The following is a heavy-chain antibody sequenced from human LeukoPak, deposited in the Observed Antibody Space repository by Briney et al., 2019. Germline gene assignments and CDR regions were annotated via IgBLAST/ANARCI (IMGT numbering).Heavy chain of an antibody. Sequence: PGRSLRLSCAAPGFTFSSYAMHWVRQAPGKGLEWVAVISYDGSNKYYADSVKGRFTISRDNSKNTLYLQMNSLRAEDTAVYYCARGLGYCSGGSCYSHFAFDYWGQGTLVTVSS. D-gene: IGHD2-15*01. CDR2: ISYDGSNK. J-gene: IGHJ4*02. CDR3: ARGLGYCSGGSCYSHFAFDY. CDR1: GFTFSSYA. V-gene: IGHV3-30-3*01.